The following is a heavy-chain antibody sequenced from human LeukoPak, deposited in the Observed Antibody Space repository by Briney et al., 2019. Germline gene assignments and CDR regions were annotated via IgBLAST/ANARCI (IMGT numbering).Heavy chain of an antibody. CDR2: MNPNSGNT. CDR3: ARDGGAVAGTGFDY. Sequence: ASVKVSCKASGYTFTSYDINWVRQATGQGLEWMGWMNPNSGNTGYAQKFQGRVTITRNTSISTAYMELSSLRSEDTAVYYCARDGGAVAGTGFDYWGQGTLVTVSS. J-gene: IGHJ4*02. D-gene: IGHD6-19*01. CDR1: GYTFTSYD. V-gene: IGHV1-8*03.